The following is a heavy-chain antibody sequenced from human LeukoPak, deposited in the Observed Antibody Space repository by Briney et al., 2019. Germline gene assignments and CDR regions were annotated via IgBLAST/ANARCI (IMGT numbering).Heavy chain of an antibody. CDR2: INPSGGST. J-gene: IGHJ6*02. Sequence: GASVKVSCKASGYTFTSYYMHWVRHAPGQGLEWMGIINPSGGSTSYAQKFQGRVTMTRDTSTSTVYMELSSLRSEDTAVYYCATPSIAAAGYYYYGMDVWGQGTTVTVSS. CDR3: ATPSIAAAGYYYYGMDV. V-gene: IGHV1-46*01. D-gene: IGHD6-13*01. CDR1: GYTFTSYY.